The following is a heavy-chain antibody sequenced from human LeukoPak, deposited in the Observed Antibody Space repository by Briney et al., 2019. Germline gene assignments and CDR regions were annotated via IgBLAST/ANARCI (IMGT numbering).Heavy chain of an antibody. D-gene: IGHD3-10*01. Sequence: SETLSLTCTVSGGSISSYHWTWIRQPPGKGLEWIGHNSYGGTAKKNPSLASRVTMSLDTSKNRFSLELTSVIAADTAVYFCARDRWEWFGELSYAMDVWGKGTTVTVSS. J-gene: IGHJ6*04. CDR3: ARDRWEWFGELSYAMDV. CDR1: GGSISSYH. CDR2: NSYGGTA. V-gene: IGHV4-59*01.